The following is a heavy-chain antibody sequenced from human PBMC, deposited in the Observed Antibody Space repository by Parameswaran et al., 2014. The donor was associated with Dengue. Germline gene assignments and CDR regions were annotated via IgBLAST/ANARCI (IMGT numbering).Heavy chain of an antibody. V-gene: IGHV1-46*04. CDR3: ARDHLPGYGSIGPFDM. CDR1: GYTFTSYY. CDR2: INPSGGST. J-gene: IGHJ3*02. D-gene: IGHD3-10*01. Sequence: PGASVKVSCKASGYTFTSYYMHWXRQAPGQGLEWMGIINPSGGSTSYAQKLQGRVTMTRDTSTSTVYMELRSLKSDDTAMYYCARDHLPGYGSIGPFDMWGQGTMVTVSS.